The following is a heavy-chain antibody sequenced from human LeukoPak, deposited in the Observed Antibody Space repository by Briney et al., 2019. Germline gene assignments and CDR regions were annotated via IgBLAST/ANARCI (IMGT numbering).Heavy chain of an antibody. D-gene: IGHD3-16*02. CDR2: INHSGST. CDR3: ARGGEADYDYVWGSYRYDWFDP. V-gene: IGHV4-34*01. Sequence: SETLSLTCAVYGRSFSGYYWSWIRQPPGKGLEWIGEINHSGSTNYNPSLKSRVTISVDTSKNQFSLKPSSVTAADTAVYYCARGGEADYDYVWGSYRYDWFDPWGQGTLVTVSS. J-gene: IGHJ5*02. CDR1: GRSFSGYY.